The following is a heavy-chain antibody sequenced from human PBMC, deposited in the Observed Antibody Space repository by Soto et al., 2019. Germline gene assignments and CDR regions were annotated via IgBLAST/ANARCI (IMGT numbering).Heavy chain of an antibody. J-gene: IGHJ5*02. CDR1: GGSISSGGYY. D-gene: IGHD5-18*01. CDR3: ASLDTAMVYNWFDP. Sequence: PSETLSLTCTVSGGSISSGGYYWSWIRQHPGKGLEWIGYIYYSGSTYYNPSLKSRVTISVDTSKNQFSLKLSSVTAADTAVYYCASLDTAMVYNWFDPWGRGTLVTVSS. V-gene: IGHV4-31*03. CDR2: IYYSGST.